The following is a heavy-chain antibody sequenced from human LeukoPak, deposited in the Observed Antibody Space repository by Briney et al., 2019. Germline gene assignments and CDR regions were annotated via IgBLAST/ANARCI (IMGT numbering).Heavy chain of an antibody. CDR1: GFTVSNNY. D-gene: IGHD3-16*02. J-gene: IGHJ4*02. Sequence: PGGSLRLSCIASGFTVSNNYMSWVRQAPGKGLEWVSTTYSGGNTYYADSVKDRFTISRDISKNTLYLQMDSLRAEDTAVYYCARTLRLGELSLYRNYFDLWGQGTLVTVSS. V-gene: IGHV3-66*01. CDR3: ARTLRLGELSLYRNYFDL. CDR2: TYSGGNT.